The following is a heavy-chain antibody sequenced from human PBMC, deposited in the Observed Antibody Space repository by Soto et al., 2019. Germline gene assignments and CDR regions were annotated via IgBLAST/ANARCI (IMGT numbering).Heavy chain of an antibody. CDR2: IIPILGIA. V-gene: IGHV1-69*02. CDR1: GGTFSSYT. J-gene: IGHJ4*02. CDR3: ASPTYYYDSSGYNDPGNFDY. D-gene: IGHD3-22*01. Sequence: QVQLVQSGAEVKKPGSSVKVSCKASGGTFSSYTISWVRQAPGQGLEWMGRIIPILGIANYAQKFQGRVTITADKSTITPYTXLSSLRSEDTAVYYCASPTYYYDSSGYNDPGNFDYWGQGTLVTVSS.